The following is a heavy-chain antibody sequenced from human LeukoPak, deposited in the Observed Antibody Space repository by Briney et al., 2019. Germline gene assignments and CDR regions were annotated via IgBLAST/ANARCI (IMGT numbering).Heavy chain of an antibody. J-gene: IGHJ4*02. CDR1: GITFSSYG. D-gene: IGHD6-13*01. CDR2: ISSTGGTT. CDR3: ARDPLSSSSFDL. Sequence: PGGSLRLSCAASGITFSSYGMSWVRQAPGKGLEWVSSISSTGGTTYYADSVKGRFTISRDNAKNSLYLQMNSLRAEDTAVYYCARDPLSSSSFDLWGQGTLVTVSS. V-gene: IGHV3-21*01.